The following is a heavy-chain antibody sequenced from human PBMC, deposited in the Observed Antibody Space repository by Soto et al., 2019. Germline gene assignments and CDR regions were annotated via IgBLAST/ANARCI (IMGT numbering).Heavy chain of an antibody. CDR3: ATVREYSGYDHLDY. CDR2: ISGGGDDT. V-gene: IGHV3-23*01. Sequence: EVQLLESGGGLVQPGGSLRLSCAASGFTFSSYAMRWVRQAPGKGLEWVSTISGGGDDTLVADTVKGRFTISRDSSKNTLYLRRNRLRAEDPAVYYCATVREYSGYDHLDYGGKGTLVTVSS. J-gene: IGHJ4*02. CDR1: GFTFSSYA. D-gene: IGHD5-12*01.